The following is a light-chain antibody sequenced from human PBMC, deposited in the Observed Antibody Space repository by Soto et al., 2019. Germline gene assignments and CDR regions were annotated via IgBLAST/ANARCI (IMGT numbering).Light chain of an antibody. CDR3: PQLFMSTPT. CDR1: QGIRNY. Sequence: DIQMTQSPSPLSASVGDRVTITSRASQGIRNYLAWYQQKPGKVPKLLIYAASTLQSGVLSRFSGSGAGTDFTLTVSSLQPEDVATYCCPQLFMSTPTFGPGTKVDIK. V-gene: IGKV1-27*01. J-gene: IGKJ3*01. CDR2: AAS.